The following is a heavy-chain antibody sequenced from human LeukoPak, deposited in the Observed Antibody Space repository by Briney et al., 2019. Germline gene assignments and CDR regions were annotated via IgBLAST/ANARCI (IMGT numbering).Heavy chain of an antibody. V-gene: IGHV1-18*01. Sequence: ASVKVSCKTSGYTFSNFGINWVRQAPGQGMEWMGWISGNNDNPNYGQKFQGRLTVTTDTSTSTAYMELRNLRFDDTAVYYCARGGTSTDNYWGEGALVTVSP. CDR2: ISGNNDNP. CDR3: ARGGTSTDNY. D-gene: IGHD1-26*01. CDR1: GYTFSNFG. J-gene: IGHJ4*02.